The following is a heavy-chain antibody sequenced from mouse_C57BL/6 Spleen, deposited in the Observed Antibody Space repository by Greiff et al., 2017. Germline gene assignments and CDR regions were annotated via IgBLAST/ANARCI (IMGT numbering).Heavy chain of an antibody. CDR1: GYSITSGYY. CDR2: ISYDGSN. V-gene: IGHV3-6*01. J-gene: IGHJ2*01. CDR3: ARGDDYDNDFDY. Sequence: EVQLQESGPGLVKPSQSLSLTCSVTGYSITSGYYWNWIRQFPGNKLEWMGYISYDGSNNYNPSLKNRIPITRDTSKNQFFLKLNSVTTEDTATYYCARGDDYDNDFDYWGQGTTLTVSS. D-gene: IGHD2-4*01.